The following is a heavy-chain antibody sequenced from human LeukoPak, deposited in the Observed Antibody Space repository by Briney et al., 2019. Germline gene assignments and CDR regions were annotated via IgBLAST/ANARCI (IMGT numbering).Heavy chain of an antibody. J-gene: IGHJ3*02. D-gene: IGHD1-26*01. V-gene: IGHV3-23*01. Sequence: GGSLRLSCAASGFTFSSYAMNWVRQAPGKGLEWVSAISGSGDYTYYADSVKGRFSISRDSSKNTLYLQMHSLRAEDTAVYYCARGGSYLSAFDIWGQGTMVTVSS. CDR1: GFTFSSYA. CDR3: ARGGSYLSAFDI. CDR2: ISGSGDYT.